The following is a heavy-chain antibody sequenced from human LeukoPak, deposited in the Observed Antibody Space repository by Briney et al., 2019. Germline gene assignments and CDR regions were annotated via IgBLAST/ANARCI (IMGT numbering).Heavy chain of an antibody. CDR3: ARRVPGPQLGDYDH. CDR2: IYSSGTT. D-gene: IGHD3-16*01. Sequence: SETLSLTCAVYGGSFSGYYWIWIRQPPGKGLEWVGYIYSSGTTKYNPSLKSRATISLDTSKSQLSLSLTSVTAADTAVYYCARRVPGPQLGDYDHWGQGTLVTVSS. J-gene: IGHJ4*02. V-gene: IGHV4-34*11. CDR1: GGSFSGYY.